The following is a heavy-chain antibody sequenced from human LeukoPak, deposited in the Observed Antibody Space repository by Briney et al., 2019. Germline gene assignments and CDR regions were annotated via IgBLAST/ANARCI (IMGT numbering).Heavy chain of an antibody. J-gene: IGHJ6*03. CDR2: IYPGDSDT. D-gene: IGHD3-10*01. Sequence: GESLKISCKGSGYSFTSYWIGWVRQMPGKGLEWMGIIYPGDSDTRYSPSFQGQVTISADKSISTAYLQWSSLKASDTAMYYCASQSQRGLYYYYYMDVWGKGTTVTVSS. V-gene: IGHV5-51*01. CDR3: ASQSQRGLYYYYYMDV. CDR1: GYSFTSYW.